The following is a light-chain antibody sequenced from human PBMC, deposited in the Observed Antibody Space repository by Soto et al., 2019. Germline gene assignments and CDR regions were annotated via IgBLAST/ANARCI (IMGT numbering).Light chain of an antibody. CDR2: DAS. CDR1: QSVSSY. J-gene: IGKJ2*01. V-gene: IGKV3-11*01. Sequence: EIVLTQSPATLSLSPGERATLSCRASQSVSSYLAWYQQKPGQAPRLLIYDASNRVTGIPARFSGSGSGTDFTLTISSLEPEDFAVYYCQQRSSLYTFGQGTKLEIK. CDR3: QQRSSLYT.